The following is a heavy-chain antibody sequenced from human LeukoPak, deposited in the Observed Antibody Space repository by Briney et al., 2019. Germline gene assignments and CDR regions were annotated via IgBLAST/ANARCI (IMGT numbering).Heavy chain of an antibody. J-gene: IGHJ4*02. Sequence: GGSLRLSCAASGFTFSTSSMSWVRQAPGKGLEWISALTGSGGSTYYADSVKGRFTISRDNSKKTLFLQMNSLRAEDTAVYYCAKALAPGAYWGQGTLVTVSS. V-gene: IGHV3-23*01. D-gene: IGHD2-2*01. CDR2: LTGSGGST. CDR1: GFTFSTSS. CDR3: AKALAPGAY.